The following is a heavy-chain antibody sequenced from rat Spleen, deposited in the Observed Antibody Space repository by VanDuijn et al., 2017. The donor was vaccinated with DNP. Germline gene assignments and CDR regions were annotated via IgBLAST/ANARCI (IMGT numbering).Heavy chain of an antibody. J-gene: IGHJ2*01. V-gene: IGHV4-2*01. CDR3: AKGPNFGGWSDYFDY. Sequence: EVKLVESGGGLVQPGRSLKLSCAASGFNFNDYWMGWVRQAPGKGLEWIGEINKDSRTIKYTPSLKEKITISRDNGQNTLYLQMNKLGSEDTGIYYCAKGPNFGGWSDYFDYWGQGVMVTVSS. D-gene: IGHD1-11*01. CDR2: INKDSRTI. CDR1: GFNFNDYW.